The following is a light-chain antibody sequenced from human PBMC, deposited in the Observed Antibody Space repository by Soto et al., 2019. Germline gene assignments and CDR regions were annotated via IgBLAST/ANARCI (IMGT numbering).Light chain of an antibody. V-gene: IGLV2-23*02. CDR3: SSYAGSSTFVV. CDR1: SSDFGSYNL. Sequence: QSALTQPASVSGSPGQSITISCTGTSSDFGSYNLVSWYRRHPGKAPRLIIYEVTKRPSGVSNRFSGSKSGNTASLTISGLQAADEADYYCSSYAGSSTFVVFGGGTKLTVL. CDR2: EVT. J-gene: IGLJ2*01.